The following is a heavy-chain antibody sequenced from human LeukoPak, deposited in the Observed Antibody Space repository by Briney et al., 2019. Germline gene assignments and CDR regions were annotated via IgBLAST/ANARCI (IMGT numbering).Heavy chain of an antibody. CDR3: ARGTMGEFDY. Sequence: GGSLRLSCAASGFTFSRYGIHWVRQAPGKGLEWVAVMSHDGSNEYYADSVKGRFTISRDNAKNSLYLQMNSLRAEDTAVYYCARGTMGEFDYWGQGTLVTVSS. J-gene: IGHJ4*02. CDR2: MSHDGSNE. D-gene: IGHD3-3*01. V-gene: IGHV3-30-3*01. CDR1: GFTFSRYG.